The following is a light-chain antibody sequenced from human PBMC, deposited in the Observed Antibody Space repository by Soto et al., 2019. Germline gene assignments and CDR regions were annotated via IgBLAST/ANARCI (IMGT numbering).Light chain of an antibody. CDR2: EVT. CDR3: TSFICRTSPIL. Sequence: QSVLAQPASVSGSPGQSITISCSGSANDYVSWYQHHPGKAPRLLLYEVTHRPSGVSHRFSGSKSGNTASLTISGLQPEDEAHYYCTSFICRTSPILFGGGTQLTVL. V-gene: IGLV2-14*01. CDR1: ANDY. J-gene: IGLJ2*01.